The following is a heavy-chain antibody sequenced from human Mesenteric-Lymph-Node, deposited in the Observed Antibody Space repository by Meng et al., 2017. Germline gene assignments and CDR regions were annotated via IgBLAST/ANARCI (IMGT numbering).Heavy chain of an antibody. CDR1: GGSISSGTYF. V-gene: IGHV4-61*02. J-gene: IGHJ6*02. CDR3: ARDLSEMTKFNYYYGLDV. CDR2: IYPSGYT. D-gene: IGHD5-24*01. Sequence: SETLSLTCTVSGGSISSGTYFWNWIRQPAGKGLEWIGRIYPSGYTNYNPSLKSRVTISLDTSKNQFSLKLTSVTAADTAVYYCARDLSEMTKFNYYYGLDVWGQGTTVTVSS.